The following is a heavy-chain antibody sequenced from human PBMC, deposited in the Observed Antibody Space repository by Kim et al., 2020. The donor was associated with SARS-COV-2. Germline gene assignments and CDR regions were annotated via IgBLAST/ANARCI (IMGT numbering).Heavy chain of an antibody. V-gene: IGHV3-11*01. D-gene: IGHD3-3*01. CDR3: ARERRPVLRFLEWLFDY. Sequence: VKGRFTISRDNAKNSLYLQMNSLRAEDTAVYYCARERRPVLRFLEWLFDYWGQGTLVTVSS. J-gene: IGHJ4*02.